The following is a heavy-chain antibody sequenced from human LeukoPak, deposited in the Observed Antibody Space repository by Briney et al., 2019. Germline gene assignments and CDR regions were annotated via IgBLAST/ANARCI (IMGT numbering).Heavy chain of an antibody. J-gene: IGHJ4*02. V-gene: IGHV3-15*01. D-gene: IGHD2-21*02. CDR2: IKSKIDGGTT. CDR3: AGDSDIFDY. Sequence: GGSLRLSCAASGFTVSDNYMTWVRQAPGKGLEWVGRIKSKIDGGTTDYAAPVKGRFTISRDDSKNTLYLQMNSLKTEDTAVYYCAGDSDIFDYWGQGTLVTVSS. CDR1: GFTVSDNY.